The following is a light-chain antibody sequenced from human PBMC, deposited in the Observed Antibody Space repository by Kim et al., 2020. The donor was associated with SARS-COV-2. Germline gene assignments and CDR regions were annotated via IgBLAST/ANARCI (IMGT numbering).Light chain of an antibody. CDR1: QVIRKY. V-gene: IGKV1-27*01. CDR3: QTYDTVPYN. J-gene: IGKJ2*01. CDR2: AVS. Sequence: SAPVGDRVTIACRASQVIRKYVAWYQQKPGKIPKLLIHAVSTLPSGVPSRFSGGGSGQDFTLTIRGLQPEDVATYYCQTYDTVPYNFGQGTKLE.